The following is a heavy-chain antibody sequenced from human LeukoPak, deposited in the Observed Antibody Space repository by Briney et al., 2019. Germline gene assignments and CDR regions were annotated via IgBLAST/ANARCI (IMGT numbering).Heavy chain of an antibody. J-gene: IGHJ6*02. CDR1: GFTFSSYA. Sequence: PGRSSRLSCAASGFTFSSYAMHWVRQAPGKGLEWVAVISHDGSKKYYAASVRGRFTISRDNSKNTLYLQMNSLRAEDTAVYYCARAPYYAVLDVWGQGTTVTV. CDR3: ARAPYYAVLDV. CDR2: ISHDGSKK. V-gene: IGHV3-30-3*01. D-gene: IGHD3-3*01.